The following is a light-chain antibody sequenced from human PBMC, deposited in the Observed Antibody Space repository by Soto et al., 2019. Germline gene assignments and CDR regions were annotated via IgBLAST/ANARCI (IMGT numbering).Light chain of an antibody. CDR2: GAS. CDR1: QDISSY. CDR3: QQLDSYPPT. V-gene: IGKV1-9*01. Sequence: IQLTQSPSSLSASVRDRVTITCRASQDISSYLAWYQQKPGKAPKLLIYGASTLQSGVPSRFSGSGSGTDFALTISRLQPEDVATYYCQQLDSYPPTFGGGTRVDIK. J-gene: IGKJ4*01.